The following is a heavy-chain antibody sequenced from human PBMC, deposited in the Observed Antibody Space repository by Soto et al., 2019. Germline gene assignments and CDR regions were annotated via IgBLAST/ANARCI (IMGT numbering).Heavy chain of an antibody. CDR2: IYGGGST. CDR1: GFTFSSNY. D-gene: IGHD3-10*01. V-gene: IGHV3-66*01. Sequence: VQLLEAGGGLVQPGGSLRLSCAASGFTFSSNYMSWVRQAPGKGLEWVSVIYGGGSTYYADSVKGRITISRDNSKSMLYLLRDSLRAEDTAVYYCARDTNPLSYYGSGNFYGMDVWGQGTTVSVSS. J-gene: IGHJ6*02. CDR3: ARDTNPLSYYGSGNFYGMDV.